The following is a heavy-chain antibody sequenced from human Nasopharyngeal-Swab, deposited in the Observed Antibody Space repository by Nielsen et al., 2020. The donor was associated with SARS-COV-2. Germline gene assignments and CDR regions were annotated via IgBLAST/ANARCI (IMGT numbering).Heavy chain of an antibody. CDR1: GGSISSSSYY. J-gene: IGHJ5*02. CDR3: ARRGYSYGSFDP. D-gene: IGHD5-18*01. CDR2: IYYSGST. V-gene: IGHV4-39*01. Sequence: SETLSLTCTVSGGSISSSSYYWGWIRQPPGKGLEWIGSIYYSGSTYYNPSLKSRVTISVDTSKNQFSLKLSSVTAADTAAYYCARRGYSYGSFDPWGQGTLVTVSS.